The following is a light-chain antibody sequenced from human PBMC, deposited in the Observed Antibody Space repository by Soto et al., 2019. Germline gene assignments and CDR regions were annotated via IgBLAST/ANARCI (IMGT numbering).Light chain of an antibody. V-gene: IGKV3-11*01. CDR1: QSVSSY. CDR3: QQRSNWALT. J-gene: IGKJ4*01. CDR2: DAS. Sequence: EIVLTQSPATLSLSPVERATLSCRASQSVSSYLAWYQQKPGQAPRLLIYDASNRATGIPARFSGSGSGTDFSLTISGLEREDFAVYYCQQRSNWALTFGGGTKVEIK.